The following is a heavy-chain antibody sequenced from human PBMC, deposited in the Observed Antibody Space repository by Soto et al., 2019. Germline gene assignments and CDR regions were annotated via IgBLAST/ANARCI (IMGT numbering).Heavy chain of an antibody. CDR1: GFTFSTSS. CDR3: VRKSIRAAGGPY. CDR2: ISISGSLI. V-gene: IGHV3-48*01. J-gene: IGHJ4*02. Sequence: GGSLRLSCAASGFTFSTSSMSWVRQAPGKGLEWVSYISISGSLIYYADSVRGRFTISRDNAKNSLFLEMNSLRAEDTAVYYCVRKSIRAAGGPYWGRGSLVTVSA. D-gene: IGHD6-13*01.